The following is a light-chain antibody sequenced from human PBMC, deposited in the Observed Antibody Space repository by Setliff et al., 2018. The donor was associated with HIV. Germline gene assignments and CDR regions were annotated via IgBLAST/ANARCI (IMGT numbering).Light chain of an antibody. J-gene: IGLJ1*01. CDR1: SGDVGRYNL. CDR2: QAS. Sequence: QSVLTQPASVSGSPGQSITISCTGTSGDVGRYNLVSWYQQQPGKPPKLMIYQASKRPSGVSNRFSGSKSGNTASLTISGLQAEDEADYYCCSNTGSNTHVFGTGTKVTVL. CDR3: CSNTGSNTHV. V-gene: IGLV2-23*01.